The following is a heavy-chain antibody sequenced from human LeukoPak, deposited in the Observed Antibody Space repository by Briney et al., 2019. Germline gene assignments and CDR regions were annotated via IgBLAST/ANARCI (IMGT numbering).Heavy chain of an antibody. Sequence: PGGSLRLSCAASGFTFSSYSMNWVRQAPGKGLEWVSSISSSSSYIYYADSVKGRFTISRDNAKNSLYLQMNSLRAEDTAVYYCARVSEITMVRGVIINGGLDYWGQGTLVTVSS. CDR1: GFTFSSYS. D-gene: IGHD3-10*01. V-gene: IGHV3-21*01. CDR2: ISSSSSYI. CDR3: ARVSEITMVRGVIINGGLDY. J-gene: IGHJ4*02.